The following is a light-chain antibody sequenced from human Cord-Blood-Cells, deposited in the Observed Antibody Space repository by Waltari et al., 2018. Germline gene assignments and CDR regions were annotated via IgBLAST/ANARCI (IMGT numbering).Light chain of an antibody. J-gene: IGLJ3*02. CDR1: SRDVGGYNY. CDR3: SSYTSSSTWV. V-gene: IGLV2-14*03. Sequence: QSALTQPASVSGSPGQSITISCPGTSRDVGGYNYVSWYHQHPVKAPKLIIYDVSNRPSGVSNRFSGSKSGNTASLTISGLQAEDEADYYCSSYTSSSTWVFGGGTKLTVL. CDR2: DVS.